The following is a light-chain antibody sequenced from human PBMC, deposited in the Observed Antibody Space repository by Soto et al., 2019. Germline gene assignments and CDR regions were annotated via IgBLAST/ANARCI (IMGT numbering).Light chain of an antibody. CDR3: QVWDSSSDHRGV. Sequence: SYELTQPPSVSGAPGQTARITCGGNNSGSKSEHWYQQKPGQAPVLGVYDDSDRPSGIPERFSGSNSGNAATLTISRVEAGDEADYYCQVWDSSSDHRGVFGGGTKLTVL. CDR2: DDS. V-gene: IGLV3-21*02. J-gene: IGLJ3*02. CDR1: NSGSKS.